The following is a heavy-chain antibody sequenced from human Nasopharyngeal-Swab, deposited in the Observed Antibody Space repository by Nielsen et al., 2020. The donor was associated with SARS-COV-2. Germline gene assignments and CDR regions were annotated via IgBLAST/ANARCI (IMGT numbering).Heavy chain of an antibody. CDR3: ARHPTTAFDY. D-gene: IGHD4-11*01. CDR2: IYTSGST. V-gene: IGHV4-61*02. Sequence: SETLSLTCTVSGGSISSGSYFWSWIRQPAGKGLEWIGRIYTSGSTNYNPSLKSRVTISVDTSKNQFSLKLSSVTAADTAVYYCARHPTTAFDYWGQGTLVTVSS. J-gene: IGHJ4*02. CDR1: GGSISSGSYF.